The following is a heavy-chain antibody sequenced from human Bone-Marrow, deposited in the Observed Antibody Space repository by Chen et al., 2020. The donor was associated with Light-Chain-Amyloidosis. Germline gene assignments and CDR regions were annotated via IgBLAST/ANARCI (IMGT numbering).Heavy chain of an antibody. CDR2: IYPDDSDA. CDR1: GYTFPNDC. Sequence: EVQLEQSGPEVKKPGESLKISCKGSGYTFPNDCIGWVRQMTGKGLEWMGVIYPDDSDARYSPPFKGQVTISADKSITTAYLQWRSLKASDTAMYYCAGRRDGYNFDYWGQGTLVTVSS. CDR3: AGRRDGYNFDY. V-gene: IGHV5-51*01. D-gene: IGHD5-12*01. J-gene: IGHJ4*02.